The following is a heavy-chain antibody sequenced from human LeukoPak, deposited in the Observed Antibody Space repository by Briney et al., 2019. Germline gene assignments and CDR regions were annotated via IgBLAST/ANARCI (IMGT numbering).Heavy chain of an antibody. V-gene: IGHV3-30*04. CDR1: GFTFSSYA. D-gene: IGHD3-3*01. J-gene: IGHJ6*03. CDR3: AKDPRITKNYYYYYYMDV. CDR2: ISYDGSNK. Sequence: GRSLRLSCAASGFTFSSYAMHWVRQAPGKGLEWVAVISYDGSNKYYADSVKGRFTISRDNSKNTLYLQMNSLRAEDTALYFCAKDPRITKNYYYYYYMDVWGKGTTVTVSS.